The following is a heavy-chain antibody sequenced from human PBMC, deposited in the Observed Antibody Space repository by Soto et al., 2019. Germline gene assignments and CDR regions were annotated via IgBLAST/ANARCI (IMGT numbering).Heavy chain of an antibody. CDR2: IIPTFGTA. CDR3: ARDLTSSSWYSNYYYYGMDV. Sequence: GASVKVSCKASGGTFSSYAISWVRQAPGQGLEWMGGIIPTFGTANYAQKFQGRVTITADKSTSTAYMELSSLRSEDTAVYYCARDLTSSSWYSNYYYYGMDVWGQGTTVTVSS. CDR1: GGTFSSYA. V-gene: IGHV1-69*06. J-gene: IGHJ6*02. D-gene: IGHD6-13*01.